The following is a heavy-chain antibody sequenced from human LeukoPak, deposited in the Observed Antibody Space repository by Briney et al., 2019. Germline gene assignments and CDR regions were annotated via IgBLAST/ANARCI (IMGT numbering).Heavy chain of an antibody. V-gene: IGHV4-34*01. Sequence: SSETLSLTCAVYGGSFSGYYWSWLRQPPGKGLEGIGEINHSGSTNYNPSLKSRVTISVDTSKNQFSLKLSSVTAADTAVYYCARGQPLWFGELRHWFDPWGQGTLVTVSS. CDR1: GGSFSGYY. CDR3: ARGQPLWFGELRHWFDP. D-gene: IGHD3-10*01. CDR2: INHSGST. J-gene: IGHJ5*02.